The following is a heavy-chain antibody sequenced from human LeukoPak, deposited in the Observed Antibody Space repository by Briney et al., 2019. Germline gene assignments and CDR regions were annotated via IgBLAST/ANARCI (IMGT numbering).Heavy chain of an antibody. J-gene: IGHJ6*02. CDR3: ARGRGTVTTYYYYGMDV. CDR1: GFTFSSYE. CDR2: ISSSGSTI. D-gene: IGHD4-17*01. Sequence: PGGSLRLSCAASGFTFSSYEMNWVRQAPGKGLEWVSYISSSGSTIYYADSVKGRFTISRDNAKNSLYLQMNSLRAEDTAVYYCARGRGTVTTYYYYGMDVWGQGTTVTVSS. V-gene: IGHV3-48*03.